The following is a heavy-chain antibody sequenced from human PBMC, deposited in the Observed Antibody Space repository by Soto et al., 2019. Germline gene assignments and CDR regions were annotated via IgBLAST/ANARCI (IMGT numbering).Heavy chain of an antibody. Sequence: GSLRLSCSASGFTFSNAWMSWVRQAPGKGLEWVGRIKSKTDGETTDYAAPVKGRFTISRDDSKNTLYLQMNSLKTEDTAVYYCTISGWYYYYYGMDVWGQGTKVTVYS. J-gene: IGHJ6*02. CDR1: GFTFSNAW. CDR2: IKSKTDGETT. CDR3: TISGWYYYYYGMDV. V-gene: IGHV3-15*01. D-gene: IGHD6-19*01.